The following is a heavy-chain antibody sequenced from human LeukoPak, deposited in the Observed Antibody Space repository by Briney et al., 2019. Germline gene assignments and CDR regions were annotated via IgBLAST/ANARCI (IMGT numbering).Heavy chain of an antibody. Sequence: GGSLRLSRAASGFSVSNTCMSWVRQAPGKGLEWVSVIYSGDSGVSTYYADSVKGRFTISRHNSKNTLYLQMSSLRAEDTAVYFCARSAARLRYYYAMDVWGQGTTVTVCS. J-gene: IGHJ6*02. CDR1: GFSVSNTC. CDR3: ARSAARLRYYYAMDV. CDR2: IYSGDSGVST. D-gene: IGHD6-6*01. V-gene: IGHV3-53*04.